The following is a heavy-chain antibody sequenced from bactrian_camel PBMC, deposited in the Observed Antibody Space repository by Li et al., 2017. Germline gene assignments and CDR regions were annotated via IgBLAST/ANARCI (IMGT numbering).Heavy chain of an antibody. J-gene: IGHJ4*01. V-gene: IGHV3S53*01. CDR3: AADTRFYGCRNRRAFLY. CDR2: ISSDGTT. D-gene: IGHD6*01. Sequence: HVQLVESGGGSVQAGGSLRLSCAASGDHISTYYRTYCMAWFRQAAGKQREWVSPISSDGTTGATDSVKGRFTISKDNGKNTLYLQMNSLKPEDTAMYYCAADTRFYGCRNRRAFLYWGQGTQVTVS. CDR1: GDHISTYY.